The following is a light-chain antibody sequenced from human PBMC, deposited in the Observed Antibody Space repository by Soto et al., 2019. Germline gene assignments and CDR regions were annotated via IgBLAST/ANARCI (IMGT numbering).Light chain of an antibody. V-gene: IGKV3-20*01. J-gene: IGKJ1*01. CDR1: QSVSSSY. CDR2: GAS. Sequence: EILLTQSPGTLSLSPGERATLSCRASQSVSSSYLAWYQQKPGQAPRLLIYGASSRATGIPDRFSGSGSGKDFTLIISSLELEDFAVYYCQQYGSSLAWTFGQGTKVDIK. CDR3: QQYGSSLAWT.